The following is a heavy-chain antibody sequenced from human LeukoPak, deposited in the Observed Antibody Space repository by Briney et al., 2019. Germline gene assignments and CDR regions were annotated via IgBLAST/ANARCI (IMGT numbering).Heavy chain of an antibody. CDR1: GYTFTGYY. V-gene: IGHV1-2*06. Sequence: ASVKVSCKASGYTFTGYYMHWVRQAPGQGLEWMGRINPNSSGTNYAQKFQGRVTMTRDTSISTAYMELSRLRSDDTAVYYCARDMVRGVIWFDPWGQGTLVTVSS. D-gene: IGHD3-10*01. J-gene: IGHJ5*02. CDR2: INPNSSGT. CDR3: ARDMVRGVIWFDP.